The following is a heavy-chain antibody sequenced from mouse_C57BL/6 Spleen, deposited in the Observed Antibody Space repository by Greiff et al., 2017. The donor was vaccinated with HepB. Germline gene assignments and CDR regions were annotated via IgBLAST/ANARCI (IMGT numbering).Heavy chain of an antibody. CDR2: IYPRSGNT. Sequence: VKLQESGAELARPGASVKLSCKASGYTFTSYGISWVKQRTGQGLEWIGEIYPRSGNTYYNEKFKGKATLTADKSSSTAYMELRSLTSEDSAVYFCARNYGKGGFDYWGQGTTLTVSS. CDR3: ARNYGKGGFDY. D-gene: IGHD1-1*01. J-gene: IGHJ2*01. V-gene: IGHV1-81*01. CDR1: GYTFTSYG.